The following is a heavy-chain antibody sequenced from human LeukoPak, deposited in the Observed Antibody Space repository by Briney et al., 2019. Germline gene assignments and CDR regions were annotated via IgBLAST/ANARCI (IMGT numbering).Heavy chain of an antibody. CDR1: GSTFSSYT. Sequence: PGGSLRLSCTASGSTFSSYTMSWVRQAPGEGLEWLSAINGRGITYYADSVKGRFTISRDNSKNTLYLQMNSLRAEDTAVYYCAKGMSSAYYNWDYWGQGTLVTVSS. V-gene: IGHV3-23*01. J-gene: IGHJ4*02. D-gene: IGHD3-22*01. CDR2: INGRGIT. CDR3: AKGMSSAYYNWDY.